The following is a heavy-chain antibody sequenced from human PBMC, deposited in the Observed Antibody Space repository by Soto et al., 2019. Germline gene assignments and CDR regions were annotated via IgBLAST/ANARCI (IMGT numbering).Heavy chain of an antibody. Sequence: SETLSLTCTVSGGSVISGSYYFSWIRQPPGKGLEWIGYIYYSGSTNYNPSLKSRVTISVDTSKNQFSLKLSSVTAADTAVYYCARERGDDAFDIWGQGTMVTVSS. V-gene: IGHV4-61*01. CDR1: GGSVISGSYY. CDR3: ARERGDDAFDI. CDR2: IYYSGST. J-gene: IGHJ3*02. D-gene: IGHD3-10*01.